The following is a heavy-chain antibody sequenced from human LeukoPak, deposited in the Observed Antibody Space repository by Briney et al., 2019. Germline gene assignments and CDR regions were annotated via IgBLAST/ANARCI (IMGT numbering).Heavy chain of an antibody. CDR1: GFTFSSYA. V-gene: IGHV3-30-3*01. Sequence: GGSLRLSCAASGFTFSSYAMHWVRQAPGKGLEWVAVISYDGSNKYYADSVKGRFTISRDNSKNTLYLQMNSLRAEDTAVYYCARVQPPYYDSSGYYKGGFDYWGQGTLVTVSS. CDR2: ISYDGSNK. D-gene: IGHD3-22*01. CDR3: ARVQPPYYDSSGYYKGGFDY. J-gene: IGHJ4*02.